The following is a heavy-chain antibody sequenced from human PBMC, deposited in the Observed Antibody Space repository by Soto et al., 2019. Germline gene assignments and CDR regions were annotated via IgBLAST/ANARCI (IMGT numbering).Heavy chain of an antibody. J-gene: IGHJ4*02. Sequence: QVQLVQSGAEVKKPGSSVKVSCKTSGGTFSNDIITWVRQAPGQGLEWMGRIFPLLDTTNYAQKFQGRVTITADKSTGTAYMELNSLRSEDTAVYYCVRDSPIGSTFSGYDGIDYWGQGTLVTVSS. CDR2: IFPLLDTT. CDR1: GGTFSNDI. CDR3: VRDSPIGSTFSGYDGIDY. D-gene: IGHD5-12*01. V-gene: IGHV1-69*08.